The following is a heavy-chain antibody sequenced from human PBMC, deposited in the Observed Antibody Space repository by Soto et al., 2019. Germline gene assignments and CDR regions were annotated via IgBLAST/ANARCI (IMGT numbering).Heavy chain of an antibody. J-gene: IGHJ4*02. D-gene: IGHD1-26*01. CDR2: IWYGGSNK. V-gene: IGHV3-33*08. CDR3: ARVDGSYVAADY. Sequence: PGGSLRLSCAASGFTVSSYAMHWVRQAPGKGLEWVAVIWYGGSNKYYADSVKGRFTISRDNSKNTLYLQMNSLRAEDTAVYYCARVDGSYVAADYWGQGTLVTVS. CDR1: GFTVSSYA.